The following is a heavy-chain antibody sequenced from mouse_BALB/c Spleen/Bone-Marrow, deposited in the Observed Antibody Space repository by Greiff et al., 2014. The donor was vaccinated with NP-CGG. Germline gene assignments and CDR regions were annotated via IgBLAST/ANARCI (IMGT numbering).Heavy chain of an antibody. CDR3: VLRWFAY. Sequence: EVMLVESGGGLVKPGGSLKLSCAASGFTFSDYYMYWVRQTPEKRLEWLATISDGGSYTYYPDSVKWRFTISRDNAKNNLYLQMSSLKSEDTAMYYCVLRWFAYWGQGTLVTVSA. V-gene: IGHV5-4*02. CDR2: ISDGGSYT. CDR1: GFTFSDYY. D-gene: IGHD1-1*01. J-gene: IGHJ3*01.